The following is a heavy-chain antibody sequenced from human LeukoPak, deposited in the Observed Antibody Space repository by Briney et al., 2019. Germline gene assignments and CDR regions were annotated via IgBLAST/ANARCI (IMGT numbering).Heavy chain of an antibody. CDR2: ISYDGSNK. V-gene: IGHV3-30*03. Sequence: TGRSLRLSCAASGFTFSSCGMHWVRQAPGKGLEWVSVISYDGSNKYYADSVKGRFTISRDNSKNTLYLQMNSLRAEDTAVYYCARRPIKYYYYGMDVWGQGTTVTVSS. J-gene: IGHJ6*02. CDR3: ARRPIKYYYYGMDV. CDR1: GFTFSSCG.